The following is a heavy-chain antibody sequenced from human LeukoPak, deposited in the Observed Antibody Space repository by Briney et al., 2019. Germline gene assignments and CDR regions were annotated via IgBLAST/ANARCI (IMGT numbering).Heavy chain of an antibody. CDR3: AKDGAWLRFDD. V-gene: IGHV3-23*01. CDR1: GFPFSSHG. D-gene: IGHD5-12*01. CDR2: ISPGGGPT. Sequence: GGSLRLSCAGSGFPFSSHGMNWVRQAPGKGLEWVSGISPGGGPTYYADSVRGRFTISRDDSKNTLYLRMKNLRAEDTAVYYCAKDGAWLRFDDWGQGILVTVSS. J-gene: IGHJ4*02.